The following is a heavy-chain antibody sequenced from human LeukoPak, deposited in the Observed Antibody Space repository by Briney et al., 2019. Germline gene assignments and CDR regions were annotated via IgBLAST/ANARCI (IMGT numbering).Heavy chain of an antibody. V-gene: IGHV4-39*01. D-gene: IGHD3-16*02. CDR3: ARHFGYHGPFDY. J-gene: IGHJ4*02. CDR1: GGSISSSSYY. Sequence: PSETLSLTCTVSGGSISSSSYYWGWIRQPPGKGLEWIGSIYYSGSTYHNPSLKSRVTISVDTSKNQFSLKLSSVTAADTAVYYCARHFGYHGPFDYWGQGTLVTVSS. CDR2: IYYSGST.